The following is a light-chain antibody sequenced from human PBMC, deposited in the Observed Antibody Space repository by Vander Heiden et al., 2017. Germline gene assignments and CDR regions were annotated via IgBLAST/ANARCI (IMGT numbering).Light chain of an antibody. CDR3: QSADSSGTPYWV. V-gene: IGLV3-25*03. J-gene: IGLJ3*02. Sequence: SYELTQPPSVSVSPGQTARITCSGDALPKQYASWYQQKPGQAPVLVIYKDSERPSGIPERFSGSSSGTTVTLTISGVQAEDEADYYCQSADSSGTPYWVFGGGTKLTVL. CDR1: ALPKQY. CDR2: KDS.